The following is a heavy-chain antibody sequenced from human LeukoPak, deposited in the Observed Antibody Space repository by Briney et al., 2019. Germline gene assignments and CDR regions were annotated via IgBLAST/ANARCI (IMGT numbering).Heavy chain of an antibody. CDR2: ISYDGSNK. CDR1: GFTFSSYA. J-gene: IGHJ5*02. D-gene: IGHD3-10*01. Sequence: PGGSLRLSCVASGFTFSSYAMHWVRQAPGKGLEWVAVISYDGSNKYYADSVKGRFTISRDNSKNTLYLQMNSLRAEDTAVYYCARSHYYGSGSYHHWGQGTLVTVSS. CDR3: ARSHYYGSGSYHH. V-gene: IGHV3-30-3*01.